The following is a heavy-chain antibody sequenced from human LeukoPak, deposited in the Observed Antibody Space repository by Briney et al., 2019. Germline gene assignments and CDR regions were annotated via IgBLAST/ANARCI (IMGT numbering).Heavy chain of an antibody. Sequence: GASVKVSCKASGYTFTSYGISWVRQAPGQGLEWMGWISAYNGNTNYAQKLQGRVTMTTDTSTSTAYMELRSLRSDDTAVYYCARVGLRFLEWYDYYYYYMDVWGKGTTVTVSS. CDR3: ARVGLRFLEWYDYYYYYMDV. J-gene: IGHJ6*03. V-gene: IGHV1-18*01. CDR2: ISAYNGNT. CDR1: GYTFTSYG. D-gene: IGHD3-3*01.